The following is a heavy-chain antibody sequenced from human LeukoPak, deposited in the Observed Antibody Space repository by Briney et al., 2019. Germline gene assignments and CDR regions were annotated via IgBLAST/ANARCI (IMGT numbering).Heavy chain of an antibody. V-gene: IGHV1-18*01. J-gene: IGHJ4*02. CDR3: ARYWLLSYEAHDY. CDR1: GYTFTSYG. Sequence: GASVKVSCKASGYTFTSYGISWVRQAPGQGLEWMGWISAYNGNTNYAQKLQGRVTMTTDTSTSTVYMELRSLRSDDTAVYYCARYWLLSYEAHDYWGQGTLVTVSS. D-gene: IGHD2-2*01. CDR2: ISAYNGNT.